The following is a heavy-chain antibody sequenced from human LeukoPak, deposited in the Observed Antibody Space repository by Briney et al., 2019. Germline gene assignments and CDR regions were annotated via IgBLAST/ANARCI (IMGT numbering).Heavy chain of an antibody. D-gene: IGHD3-10*01. Sequence: SETLSLTCAVYGGSFSGYYWSWIRQPPGKGLEWIGEINHSGSTNYNPSLKSRVTISVDTSKNQFSLKLSSVTAADTAVYYCARVSRLWFGELKVDYWGQGTLVTVSS. CDR2: INHSGST. CDR1: GGSFSGYY. V-gene: IGHV4-34*01. J-gene: IGHJ4*02. CDR3: ARVSRLWFGELKVDY.